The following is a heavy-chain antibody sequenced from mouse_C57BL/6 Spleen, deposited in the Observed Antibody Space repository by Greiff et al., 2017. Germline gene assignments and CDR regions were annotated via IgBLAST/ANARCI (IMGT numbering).Heavy chain of an antibody. Sequence: EVQLQQSGPELVKPGASVKISCKASGYSFTGYYMNWVKQSPEKSLEWIGEINPSTGGTTYNQKFKAKATLTVDKSSSTAYMQLKSLTSEDSAVYYCARGHDNAMDYWGQGTSVTVSS. CDR1: GYSFTGYY. CDR2: INPSTGGT. J-gene: IGHJ4*01. D-gene: IGHD2-12*01. V-gene: IGHV1-42*01. CDR3: ARGHDNAMDY.